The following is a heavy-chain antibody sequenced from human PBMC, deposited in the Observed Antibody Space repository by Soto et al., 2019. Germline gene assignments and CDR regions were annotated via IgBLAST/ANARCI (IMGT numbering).Heavy chain of an antibody. CDR3: ARGEGYDFWSGYFDGYWFDP. Sequence: QVQLQESGPGLVKPSQTLSLTCTVSGGSISSGDYYWSWIRQPPGKGLEWIGYIYCIGSTYYNPSLKTRVTISVDTSKNQFSLKLSSVTAADTAVYYCARGEGYDFWSGYFDGYWFDPWGQGNLVTVSS. J-gene: IGHJ5*02. CDR2: IYCIGST. V-gene: IGHV4-30-4*01. D-gene: IGHD3-3*01. CDR1: GGSISSGDYY.